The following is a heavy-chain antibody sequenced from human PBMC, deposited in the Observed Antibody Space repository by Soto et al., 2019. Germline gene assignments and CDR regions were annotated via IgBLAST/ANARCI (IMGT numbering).Heavy chain of an antibody. CDR3: ARDSSITRRSDWFDP. D-gene: IGHD3-10*01. V-gene: IGHV1-46*01. CDR2: INPSGGST. J-gene: IGHJ5*02. Sequence: ASVKVSCKASGYTFTSYYMHWVRQAPGQGLEWMGIINPSGGSTSYAQKFQGRVTMTRDTSTSTVYMELSSLRSEDTAVYYCARDSSITRRSDWFDPWGQGTLVTVS. CDR1: GYTFTSYY.